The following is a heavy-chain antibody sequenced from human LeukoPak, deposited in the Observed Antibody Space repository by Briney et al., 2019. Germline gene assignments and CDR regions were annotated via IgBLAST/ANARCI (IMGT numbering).Heavy chain of an antibody. CDR1: GFTVNTNY. V-gene: IGHV3-53*01. CDR3: ARAQYSGRYWGDFDN. Sequence: PGGSLRLSCAPSGFTVNTNYMSWVRHAPGKGLEWVSPIYSGGLTYYADSVKGRFTISRDNSKNTLYLQMNSLRAEDTAVYYCARAQYSGRYWGDFDNWGQGTLVTVSS. CDR2: IYSGGLT. J-gene: IGHJ4*02. D-gene: IGHD1-26*01.